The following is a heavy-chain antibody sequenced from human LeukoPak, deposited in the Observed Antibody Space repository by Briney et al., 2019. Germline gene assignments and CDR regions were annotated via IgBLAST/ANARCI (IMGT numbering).Heavy chain of an antibody. CDR3: VKGYRQWLVDFDY. Sequence: GGSLRLSCAASGFTFSSYGMHWVRQAPGKGLEWVAVISYDGSNKYYADSVKGRFTISRDNSKNTLYLQMSSLRAEDTAVYYCVKGYRQWLVDFDYWGQGTLVTVSS. CDR2: ISYDGSNK. V-gene: IGHV3-30*18. CDR1: GFTFSSYG. D-gene: IGHD6-19*01. J-gene: IGHJ4*02.